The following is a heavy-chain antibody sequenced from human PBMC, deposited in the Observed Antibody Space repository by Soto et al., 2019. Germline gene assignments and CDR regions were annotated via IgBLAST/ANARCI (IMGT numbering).Heavy chain of an antibody. CDR3: ARAVSGSTYKRLVDY. J-gene: IGHJ4*02. V-gene: IGHV3-30-3*01. Sequence: QVQLVESGGGVVQPGRSLRLSCAASGFTFSSYAMHWVRQAPGKGLEWVAVISYDGSNKYYADSVKGRFTISRDNSKNTLYLQMNSLRAEDTAVYYCARAVSGSTYKRLVDYWGQGTLVTVSS. CDR2: ISYDGSNK. CDR1: GFTFSSYA. D-gene: IGHD5-18*01.